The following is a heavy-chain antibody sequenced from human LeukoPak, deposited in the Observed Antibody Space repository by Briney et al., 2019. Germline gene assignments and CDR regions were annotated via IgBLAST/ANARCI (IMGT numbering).Heavy chain of an antibody. V-gene: IGHV3-66*01. Sequence: GGSLRLSCVASGITVSSNYMSWVRQAPGKGLEWVSVIYSGGSTYYADSVKGRFTISRDNSKNTLYLQMISLRTEDTAVYYCARATYVWFGEFLFPYYFDYWGQGTPVTVSS. CDR3: ARATYVWFGEFLFPYYFDY. J-gene: IGHJ4*02. CDR1: GITVSSNY. CDR2: IYSGGST. D-gene: IGHD3-10*01.